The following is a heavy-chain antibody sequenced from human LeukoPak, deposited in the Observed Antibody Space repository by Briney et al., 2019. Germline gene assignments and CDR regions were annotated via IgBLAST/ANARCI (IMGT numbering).Heavy chain of an antibody. CDR3: AKDRGSSSPMRYYFDY. Sequence: PGGSLRLSCAASGFTFSSYAMTWVRQAPGKGLEWVSGISGSGGATYSADSVKGRFTISRDNPKNTLYLQMNSLRAEDTAVYYCAKDRGSSSPMRYYFDYWGQGTLVTVSS. D-gene: IGHD6-6*01. CDR2: ISGSGGAT. V-gene: IGHV3-23*01. J-gene: IGHJ4*02. CDR1: GFTFSSYA.